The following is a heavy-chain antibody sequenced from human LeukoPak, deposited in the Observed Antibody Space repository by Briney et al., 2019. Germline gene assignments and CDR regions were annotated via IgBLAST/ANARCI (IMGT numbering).Heavy chain of an antibody. D-gene: IGHD3-22*01. CDR1: GFTFSSYS. CDR2: ISSSSSYI. J-gene: IGHJ4*02. V-gene: IGHV3-21*06. CDR3: ARFRHYYDSSGYYSFDY. Sequence: PGGSLRLSCAASGFTFSSYSMNWVRQAPGKGLEWVSSISSSSSYIYYADSVKGRFTISRDNAKSSLYLQMNSLRAEDTAVYYCARFRHYYDSSGYYSFDYWGQGTLVTVSS.